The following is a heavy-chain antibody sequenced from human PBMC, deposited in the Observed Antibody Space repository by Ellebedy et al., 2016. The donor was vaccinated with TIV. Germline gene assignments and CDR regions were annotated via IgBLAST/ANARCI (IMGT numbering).Heavy chain of an antibody. CDR3: VREDVVTILTIDY. J-gene: IGHJ4*02. D-gene: IGHD5-12*01. CDR2: INPHAGGT. V-gene: IGHV1-2*02. Sequence: ASVKVSCXASGYTFTDYYIHWVRQAPGQGPEWMRWINPHAGGTRYAQKFQGRVTMTSDTSVNTAYMELRSLRSDDTAMYYCVREDVVTILTIDYWGQGTLVTVSS. CDR1: GYTFTDYY.